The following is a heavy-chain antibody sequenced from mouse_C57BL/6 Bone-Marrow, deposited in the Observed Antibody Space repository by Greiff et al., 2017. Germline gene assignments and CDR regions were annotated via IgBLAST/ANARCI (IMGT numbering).Heavy chain of an antibody. Sequence: EVKVVESGEGLVKPGGSLKLSCAASGFTFSSYAMSWVRQTPEKRLEWVAYISSGGDYIYYADTVKGRFTISRDNARNTLYLQMSSLKSEDTAMYYCTRYGNPHYFDYWGQGTTLTVSS. V-gene: IGHV5-9-1*02. J-gene: IGHJ2*01. CDR1: GFTFSSYA. CDR3: TRYGNPHYFDY. D-gene: IGHD2-10*02. CDR2: ISSGGDYI.